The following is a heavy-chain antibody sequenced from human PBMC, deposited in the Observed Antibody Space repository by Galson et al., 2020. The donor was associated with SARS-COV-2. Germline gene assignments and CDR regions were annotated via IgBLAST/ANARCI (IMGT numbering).Heavy chain of an antibody. J-gene: IGHJ4*02. V-gene: IGHV3-49*03. CDR1: GFTFGDYA. CDR3: TRDGTGYSSSWCFY. CDR2: IRSKAYGGTT. D-gene: IGHD6-13*01. Sequence: GGSLRLSCTASGFTFGDYAMSWFRQAPGKGLEWVGFIRSKAYGGTTEYAASVKGRFTISRDDSKSIAYLQMNSLKTEDTAVYYCTRDGTGYSSSWCFYWGQGTLVTVSS.